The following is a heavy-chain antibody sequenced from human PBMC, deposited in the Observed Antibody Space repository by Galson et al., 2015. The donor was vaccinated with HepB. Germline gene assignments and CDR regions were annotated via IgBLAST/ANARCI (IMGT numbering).Heavy chain of an antibody. J-gene: IGHJ2*01. CDR1: GGTFSSYA. Sequence: VKVSCKASGGTFSSYAISWVRQAPGQGLEWMGGIIPIFGTANYAQKFQGRVTITADESTSTAYMELSSLRSEDTAVYYCARAEYYYDSSGYPWYFDLWGRGTLVTVSS. V-gene: IGHV1-69*13. CDR3: ARAEYYYDSSGYPWYFDL. CDR2: IIPIFGTA. D-gene: IGHD3-22*01.